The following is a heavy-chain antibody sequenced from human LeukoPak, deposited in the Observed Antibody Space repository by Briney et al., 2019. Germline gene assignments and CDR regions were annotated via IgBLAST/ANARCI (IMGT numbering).Heavy chain of an antibody. CDR3: ARDQGGYYYDSSGSPDY. D-gene: IGHD3-22*01. CDR1: GFMFSSYW. J-gene: IGHJ4*02. CDR2: IKQDRSEK. Sequence: GGSLRLSCAASGFMFSSYWMSWVRQAPGKGLEWVANIKQDRSEKYYVDSVKGRFTVSRDNAKNSLYLQMNSLRAEDTAVYYCARDQGGYYYDSSGSPDYWGQGTLVTVSS. V-gene: IGHV3-7*01.